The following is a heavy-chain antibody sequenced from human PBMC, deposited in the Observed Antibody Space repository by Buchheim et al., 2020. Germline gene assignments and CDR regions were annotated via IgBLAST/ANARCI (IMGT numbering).Heavy chain of an antibody. D-gene: IGHD2-2*01. CDR2: ISSSRSTI. CDR1: GLTFSSYA. Sequence: DVQLVESGGGLVQPGESLRLSCAASGLTFSSYAMHWVRQAPGKGLEWISSISSSRSTIYYADSVKGRFTISRANSKNSLYLRMNSLRAEETAIYYCAGDCSRSSFSPLPPGGQGPL. V-gene: IGHV3-48*01. J-gene: IGHJ5*02. CDR3: AGDCSRSSFSPLPP.